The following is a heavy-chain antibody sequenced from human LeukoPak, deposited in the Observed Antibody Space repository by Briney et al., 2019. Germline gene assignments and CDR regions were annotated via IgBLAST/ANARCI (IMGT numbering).Heavy chain of an antibody. D-gene: IGHD5-18*01. J-gene: IGHJ6*02. Sequence: PGGSLRLSCAASGFTFSSYWMHWVRQVPGKGLVWVSGINTDGSTTSYADSVKGRFTISRDNTKNSLYLQMNSLRAEDTAVYYCARDWYSYGQTYGMDVWGQGTTVTVSS. CDR2: INTDGSTT. CDR3: ARDWYSYGQTYGMDV. V-gene: IGHV3-74*01. CDR1: GFTFSSYW.